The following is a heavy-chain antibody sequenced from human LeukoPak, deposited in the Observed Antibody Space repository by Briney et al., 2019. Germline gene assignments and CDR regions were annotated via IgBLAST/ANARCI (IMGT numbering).Heavy chain of an antibody. CDR3: TALGYPQYFHH. CDR1: GFTFSDAW. D-gene: IGHD2-15*01. J-gene: IGHJ4*02. CDR2: TKSKTNGGTT. Sequence: EGSLRLSCAASGFTFSDAWMTWVRQAPGKGLEWVGRTKSKTNGGTTDYAAPVKGRFTISRDDSKNTLYFEMNSLKTEDTAVYYCTALGYPQYFHHWGQGTLVTVSS. V-gene: IGHV3-15*01.